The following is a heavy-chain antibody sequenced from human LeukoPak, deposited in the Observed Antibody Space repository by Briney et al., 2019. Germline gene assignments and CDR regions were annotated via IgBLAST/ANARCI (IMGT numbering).Heavy chain of an antibody. CDR3: LVQYYFDF. Sequence: GGSLRLSCAASGFTVSSNYMSWVRQTPGKGLEWVGRIIRKDDGGTTDYAAPMKGRFIISRDDSKNTLYLQLNSLKAEDTAVYYCLVQYYFDFWGQGTLVTVSS. D-gene: IGHD2-8*02. CDR1: GFTVSSNY. CDR2: IIRKDDGGTT. J-gene: IGHJ4*02. V-gene: IGHV3-15*01.